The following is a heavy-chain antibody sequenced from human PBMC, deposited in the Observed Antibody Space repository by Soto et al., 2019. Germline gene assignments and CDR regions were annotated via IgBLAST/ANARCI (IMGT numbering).Heavy chain of an antibody. Sequence: PGGSLRLSCAASGVTFSGSAMHWVRQASGKGLEWVGRIRSKANSYATTYAASLKGRFTISRDDSNNTAYLEMNSLTTDDTAVYYCTRQGYGPYYGLAVWGQGTTVPVSS. CDR3: TRQGYGPYYGLAV. V-gene: IGHV3-73*01. D-gene: IGHD4-17*01. J-gene: IGHJ6*02. CDR2: IRSKANSYAT. CDR1: GVTFSGSA.